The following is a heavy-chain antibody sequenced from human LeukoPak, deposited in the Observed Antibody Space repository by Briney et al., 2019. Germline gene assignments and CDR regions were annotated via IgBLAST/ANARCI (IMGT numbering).Heavy chain of an antibody. CDR1: GFTFDNYA. V-gene: IGHV3-9*01. CDR3: AKDKLSSSWSYYYGMDV. D-gene: IGHD6-13*01. Sequence: HPGGSLRLSCAASGFTFDNYAMRWVRQAPGKGLEWVSGISWNSGSIGYADSVKGRFTISRDNAKNSLYLQMNSLRAEDTALYYCAKDKLSSSWSYYYGMDVWGQGTTVTVSS. CDR2: ISWNSGSI. J-gene: IGHJ6*02.